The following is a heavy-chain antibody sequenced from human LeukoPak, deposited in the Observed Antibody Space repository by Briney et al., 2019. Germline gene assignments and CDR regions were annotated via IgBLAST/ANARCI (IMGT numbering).Heavy chain of an antibody. J-gene: IGHJ6*03. Sequence: SETLSLTCTVSGGSISSSSYYWGWIRQPPGKGLEWIGSTYYSGSTYYNPSLKSRVTISVDTSKNQFSLKLSSVTAADTAVYYCARCQYYDFWSGYYPHYYYYYMDVWGKGTTVTVSS. V-gene: IGHV4-39*07. D-gene: IGHD3-3*01. CDR1: GGSISSSSYY. CDR3: ARCQYYDFWSGYYPHYYYYYMDV. CDR2: TYYSGST.